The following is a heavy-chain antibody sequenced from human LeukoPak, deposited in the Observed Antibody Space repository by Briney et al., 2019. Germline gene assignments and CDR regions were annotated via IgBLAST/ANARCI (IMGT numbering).Heavy chain of an antibody. CDR1: GYTFTSYA. J-gene: IGHJ4*02. V-gene: IGHV1-69*05. D-gene: IGHD6-19*01. CDR2: IIPIFGRA. Sequence: SVKVSCKASGYTFTSYAISWVRQAPGQGLEWMGEIIPIFGRANYPQRFQGRVTMTRDTSLSTVYMALSSLRSEGTAEDSCARNPGYSSGWYYFDYWGQGTLVTVSS. CDR3: ARNPGYSSGWYYFDY.